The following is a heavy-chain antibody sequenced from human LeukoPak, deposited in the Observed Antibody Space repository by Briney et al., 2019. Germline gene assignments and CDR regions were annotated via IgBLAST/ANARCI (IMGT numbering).Heavy chain of an antibody. CDR1: GFTFSSYI. CDR3: ARDYGSTTVTSGY. J-gene: IGHJ4*02. V-gene: IGHV3-21*01. CDR2: ISSSSSYI. D-gene: IGHD4-17*01. Sequence: PGGSLRLSCAASGFTFSSYIMNWVRQAPGKGLEGVPSISSSSSYIYYADSVKGRFTSSRDNAKNSLYLQMNSLRAEDTAVYYCARDYGSTTVTSGYWGQGTLVTVSS.